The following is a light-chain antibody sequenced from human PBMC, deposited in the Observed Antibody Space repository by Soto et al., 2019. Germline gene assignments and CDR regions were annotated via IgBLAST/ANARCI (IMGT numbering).Light chain of an antibody. CDR3: QPYNSYSRT. CDR2: KAS. V-gene: IGKV1-5*03. CDR1: QSIDSW. Sequence: DIQMTQSPSTLSASLGDIVTITCRASQSIDSWLAWYQHKPGKAPKLLIFKASTLETGVPSRFSGSGSETEFTLTISSLQPDDSATYYCQPYNSYSRTFGQGTKVDI. J-gene: IGKJ1*01.